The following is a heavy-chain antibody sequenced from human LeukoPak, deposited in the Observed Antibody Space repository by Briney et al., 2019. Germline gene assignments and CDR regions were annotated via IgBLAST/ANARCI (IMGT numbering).Heavy chain of an antibody. J-gene: IGHJ4*02. Sequence: SETLSLTCAVSGGSISSNYWNWVRRPAGKGLEWIGRIYASGATLYNPSLKSRVTMSVDASENHFSLKLTSVTAADTAIYYCARGPTHGGTFFENWGQGILVTVSS. V-gene: IGHV4-4*07. CDR1: GGSISSNY. D-gene: IGHD1-1*01. CDR3: ARGPTHGGTFFEN. CDR2: IYASGAT.